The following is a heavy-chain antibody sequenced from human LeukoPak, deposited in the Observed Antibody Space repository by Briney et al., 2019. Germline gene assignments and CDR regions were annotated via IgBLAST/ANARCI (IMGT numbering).Heavy chain of an antibody. D-gene: IGHD3-16*01. CDR2: ISTRNSTI. CDR3: ARGVGYFDR. J-gene: IGHJ4*02. Sequence: GGSLRLSCAVSGFPFSSYSMNWVRQAPGKGLEWVSYISTRNSTIYYTESVKGRFTISRDNANSSLYLQMNSLRAEDTAVYYCARGVGYFDRWGQGTRVTVSS. V-gene: IGHV3-48*01. CDR1: GFPFSSYS.